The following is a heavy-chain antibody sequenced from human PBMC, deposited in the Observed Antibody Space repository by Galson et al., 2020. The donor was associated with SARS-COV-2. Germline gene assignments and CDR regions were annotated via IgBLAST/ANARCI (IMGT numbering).Heavy chain of an antibody. J-gene: IGHJ6*03. V-gene: IGHV3-21*01. D-gene: IGHD3-3*01. CDR2: ISSSSSYI. Sequence: NSGGSLRLSCAASGFTFSSYSMNWVRQAPGKGLEWVSSISSSSSYIYYADSVKGRFTISRDNAKNSLYLQMNSLRAEDTAVYYCARDSRFLEWLLDSYYYYMDVWGKGTTVTVSS. CDR3: ARDSRFLEWLLDSYYYYMDV. CDR1: GFTFSSYS.